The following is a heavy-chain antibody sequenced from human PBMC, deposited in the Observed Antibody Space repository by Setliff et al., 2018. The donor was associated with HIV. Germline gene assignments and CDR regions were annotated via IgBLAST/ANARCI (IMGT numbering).Heavy chain of an antibody. D-gene: IGHD1-1*01. CDR1: GGSISSGSYY. Sequence: ETLSLTCTVSGGSISSGSYYWSWIRQPPGKGLEWIGSIYYTGSTYYNPSLKSRVTISVDTSKNQFSLRLSSVTAADTAVYYCARDGSRTTGATGYYYGLDVWGQGTTVTVSS. CDR2: IYYTGST. J-gene: IGHJ6*02. CDR3: ARDGSRTTGATGYYYGLDV. V-gene: IGHV4-39*07.